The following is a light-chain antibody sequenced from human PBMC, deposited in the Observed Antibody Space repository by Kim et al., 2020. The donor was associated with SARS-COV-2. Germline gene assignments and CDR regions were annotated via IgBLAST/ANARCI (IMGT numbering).Light chain of an antibody. V-gene: IGLV2-14*03. CDR3: SSYTSSSTFV. Sequence: GQSITISCTGTSSDVGGYNYVSWYQQHPVKAPKLMIYDVSKRPSGVSNRFSGSKSGNTASLTISGLQAEDEADYYCSSYTSSSTFVFGTGTKVTVL. CDR2: DVS. J-gene: IGLJ1*01. CDR1: SSDVGGYNY.